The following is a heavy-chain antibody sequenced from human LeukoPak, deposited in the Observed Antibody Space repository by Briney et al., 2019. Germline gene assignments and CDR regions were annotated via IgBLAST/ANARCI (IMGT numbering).Heavy chain of an antibody. V-gene: IGHV3-64D*06. D-gene: IGHD3-10*01. CDR3: VKSQFGEPYFDY. J-gene: IGHJ4*02. CDR2: ISSNGGST. Sequence: QSGGSLRLSCSASGFTFSSYAMHWVRQPPGKGLENVEAISSNGGSTYYADSVKGRFTISRDNSKNTLYLQMSSLRAEDTAVYYCVKSQFGEPYFDYWGQGTLVTVSS. CDR1: GFTFSSYA.